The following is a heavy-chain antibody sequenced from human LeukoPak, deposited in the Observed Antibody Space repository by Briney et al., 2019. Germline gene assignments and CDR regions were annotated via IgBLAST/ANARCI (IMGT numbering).Heavy chain of an antibody. CDR2: IYYSGST. Sequence: SETLSLTCTVSGGSISSYYWSWIRQPPGKGLEWIGYIYYSGSTNYNPSLKSRVTISVDTSKNQFSLKLSSVTAADTAVYYCARDPVNRRAGFDYWGQGTLLTVSS. CDR3: ARDPVNRRAGFDY. V-gene: IGHV4-59*01. CDR1: GGSISSYY. J-gene: IGHJ4*02.